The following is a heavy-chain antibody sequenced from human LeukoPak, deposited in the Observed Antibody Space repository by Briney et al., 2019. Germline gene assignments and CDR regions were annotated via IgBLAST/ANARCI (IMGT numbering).Heavy chain of an antibody. V-gene: IGHV4-39*07. CDR1: GGSISSSSYY. CDR2: IYYSGST. CDR3: ARAPVGYYDSSGYSPFDY. J-gene: IGHJ4*02. Sequence: NPSETLSLTCTVSGGSISSSSYYWGWIRQPPGKGLEWIGSIYYSGSTYYNPSLKSRVTISVDTSKNQFSLKLSSVTAADTAVYYCARAPVGYYDSSGYSPFDYWGQGTLVTVSS. D-gene: IGHD3-22*01.